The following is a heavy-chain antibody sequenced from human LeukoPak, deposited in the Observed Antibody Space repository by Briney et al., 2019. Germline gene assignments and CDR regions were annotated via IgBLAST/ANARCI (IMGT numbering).Heavy chain of an antibody. Sequence: GASVKVSCKASGGTFSSYAISWVRQAPGQGLEWMGGIIPIFGTANYAQKSQGRVTITTDESTSTAYMELSSLRSEETAVDYCARGRDGYNYDAFDIWGQGTMVTVSS. D-gene: IGHD5-24*01. V-gene: IGHV1-69*05. CDR3: ARGRDGYNYDAFDI. J-gene: IGHJ3*02. CDR1: GGTFSSYA. CDR2: IIPIFGTA.